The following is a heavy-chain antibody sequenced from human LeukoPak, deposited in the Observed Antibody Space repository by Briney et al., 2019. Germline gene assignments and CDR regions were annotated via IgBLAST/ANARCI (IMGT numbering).Heavy chain of an antibody. CDR3: ARVIHLVYYYMAV. J-gene: IGHJ6*03. CDR2: IDPYNGST. CDR1: GYTFRSYG. D-gene: IGHD5-18*01. Sequence: ASVKVSCKASGYTFRSYGINWVRQAPGQGLEWMGWIDPYNGSTNYAQKSQGRVTMTTDASTNTAYMELRSLRSYDTAVYYCARVIHLVYYYMAVWGKGTTVTVSS. V-gene: IGHV1-18*01.